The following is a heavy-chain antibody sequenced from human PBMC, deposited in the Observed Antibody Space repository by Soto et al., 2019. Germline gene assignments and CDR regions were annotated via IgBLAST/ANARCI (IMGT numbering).Heavy chain of an antibody. Sequence: SETLSLTCTVSGGSISSSSYYWGWIRQPPGKGLEWIGSIYYSGSTYYNPSLKSRVTISVDTSKNQFSLKLSSVTAADPAVYYCARHEGIAARPDVDFDYWGQGTLVTVSS. CDR3: ARHEGIAARPDVDFDY. J-gene: IGHJ4*02. CDR1: GGSISSSSYY. CDR2: IYYSGST. V-gene: IGHV4-39*01. D-gene: IGHD6-6*01.